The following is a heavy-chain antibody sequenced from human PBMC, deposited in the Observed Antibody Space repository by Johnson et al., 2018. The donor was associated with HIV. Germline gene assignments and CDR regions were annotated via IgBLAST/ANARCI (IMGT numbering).Heavy chain of an antibody. CDR3: AKDMGVDTAMNPWAFDI. CDR1: GFTFSSYG. Sequence: QEKLVESGGGVVQPGGSLRLSCAASGFTFSSYGMHWVRQAPGKGLEWVAFIRYDGSNKYYADSVKGRFTISRDNSKTTLYLQMNSLGAEDTAVYYCAKDMGVDTAMNPWAFDIWGQGTMVTVSS. D-gene: IGHD5-18*01. CDR2: IRYDGSNK. J-gene: IGHJ3*02. V-gene: IGHV3-30*02.